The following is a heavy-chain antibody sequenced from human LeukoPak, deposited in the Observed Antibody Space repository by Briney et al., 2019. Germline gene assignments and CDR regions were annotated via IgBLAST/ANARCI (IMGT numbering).Heavy chain of an antibody. CDR2: IYPGDSDT. CDR3: ARWTGDYYGSGEYYFDY. Sequence: GESLKISCKGSGYRFTSYWIGWVRQMPGKGLEWMGIIYPGDSDTRYSPSFQGQVTISADKSTSTASLQWSSLKASDTAMYYCARWTGDYYGSGEYYFDYWGQGTLVTVSS. CDR1: GYRFTSYW. V-gene: IGHV5-51*01. D-gene: IGHD3-10*01. J-gene: IGHJ4*02.